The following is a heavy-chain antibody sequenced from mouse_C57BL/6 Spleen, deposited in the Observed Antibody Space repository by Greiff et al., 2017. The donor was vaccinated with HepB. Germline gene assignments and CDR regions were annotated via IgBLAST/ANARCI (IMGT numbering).Heavy chain of an antibody. CDR2: ISSGSSTI. Sequence: VQLKESGGGLVKPGGSLKLSCAASGFTFSDYGMHWVRQAPEKGLEWVAYISSGSSTIYYADTVKGRFTISRDNAKNTLFLQMTSLRSEDTAMYYCATPYYGSPFAYWGQGTLVTVSA. V-gene: IGHV5-17*01. J-gene: IGHJ3*01. CDR1: GFTFSDYG. CDR3: ATPYYGSPFAY. D-gene: IGHD1-1*01.